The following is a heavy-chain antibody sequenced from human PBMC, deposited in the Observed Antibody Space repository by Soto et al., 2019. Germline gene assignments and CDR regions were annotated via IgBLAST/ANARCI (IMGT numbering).Heavy chain of an antibody. D-gene: IGHD2-2*02. CDR2: INPDGGAT. CDR1: GYGFTFYY. Sequence: QVQLIQSGAEVKKPGASVIISCQASGYGFTFYYFYWVRQAPGQGLEWIGKINPDGGATTYAQTFQGRVTITSDASTGTVYMELSSLTSDDTAVYYCARGRRHTFWGQGTQVSVSS. J-gene: IGHJ4*02. V-gene: IGHV1-46*01. CDR3: ARGRRHTF.